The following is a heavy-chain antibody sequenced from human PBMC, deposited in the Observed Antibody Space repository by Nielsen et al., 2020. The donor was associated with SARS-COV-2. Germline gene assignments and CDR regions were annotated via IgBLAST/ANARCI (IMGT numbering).Heavy chain of an antibody. CDR3: ARVTGGYYYGSGSYYNRGGYYYYYMDV. CDR2: IYYSGST. D-gene: IGHD3-10*01. Sequence: SETLSLTCTVSGGSISSSSYYWGWIRQPPGKGLEWIGSIYYSGSTYYNPSLKSRVTISVGTSKNQFSLKLSSVTAADTAVYYCARVTGGYYYGSGSYYNRGGYYYYYMDVWGKGTTVTVSS. CDR1: GGSISSSSYY. J-gene: IGHJ6*03. V-gene: IGHV4-39*07.